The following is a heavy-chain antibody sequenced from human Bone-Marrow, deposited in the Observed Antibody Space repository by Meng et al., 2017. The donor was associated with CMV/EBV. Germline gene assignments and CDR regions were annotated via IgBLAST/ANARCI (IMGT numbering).Heavy chain of an antibody. CDR2: INPNSGGT. CDR1: GYTFTGYY. CDR3: AREWVRRRFLEWFKWFVP. Sequence: ASVKVSCKASGYTFTGYYMHWVRQAPGQGLEWMGWINPNSGGTNYAQKFQGRVTMTRDTSISTAYMELSRLRSDDTAVYYCAREWVRRRFLEWFKWFVPWGPGPLVTVSS. V-gene: IGHV1-2*02. J-gene: IGHJ5*02. D-gene: IGHD3-3*01.